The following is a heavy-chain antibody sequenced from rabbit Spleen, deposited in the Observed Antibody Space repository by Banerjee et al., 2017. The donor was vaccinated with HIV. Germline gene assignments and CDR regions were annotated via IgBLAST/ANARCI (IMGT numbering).Heavy chain of an antibody. Sequence: QSLEESGGDRVKPGASLTLTCTASGFSFSDSYYMCWVRQAPGKGLECIACMYGASGTSTWYASWAKGRFTISKTSSTTVTLEMTSLTAADSATYFCARDLDGVIGWNFGWWGPGTLVTVS. CDR3: ARDLDGVIGWNFGW. CDR2: MYGASGTST. V-gene: IGHV1S40*01. D-gene: IGHD1-1*01. J-gene: IGHJ4*01. CDR1: GFSFSDSYY.